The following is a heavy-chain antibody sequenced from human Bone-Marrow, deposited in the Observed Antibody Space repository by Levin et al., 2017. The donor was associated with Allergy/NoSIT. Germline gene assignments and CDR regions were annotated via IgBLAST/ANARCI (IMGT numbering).Heavy chain of an antibody. D-gene: IGHD3-22*01. J-gene: IGHJ6*02. V-gene: IGHV2-26*01. CDR3: SRIPWLIVGGYGMDV. CDR2: IFSNAEK. Sequence: SGPTLVKHTETLTLTCTVSGFSLSNSRMGVSWIRQPPGKALEWLAHIFSNAEKSYSISMKNRLTISKDTSRSQVVLTMTNLDPADTGTYYCSRIPWLIVGGYGMDVWGQGTTVTVSS. CDR1: GFSLSNSRMG.